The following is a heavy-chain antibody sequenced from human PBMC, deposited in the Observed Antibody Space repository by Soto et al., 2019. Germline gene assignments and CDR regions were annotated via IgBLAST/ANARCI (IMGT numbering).Heavy chain of an antibody. Sequence: GGSLRLSCAASGFTFSSYGMHWVRQAPGKGLEWVAVIWYDGSNKYYADSVKGRFTISRDNSKNTLYLQMNSLRAEDTAVYYCARKTAGGWLDYWGQGTLVTVSS. J-gene: IGHJ4*02. CDR2: IWYDGSNK. CDR1: GFTFSSYG. D-gene: IGHD6-19*01. V-gene: IGHV3-33*01. CDR3: ARKTAGGWLDY.